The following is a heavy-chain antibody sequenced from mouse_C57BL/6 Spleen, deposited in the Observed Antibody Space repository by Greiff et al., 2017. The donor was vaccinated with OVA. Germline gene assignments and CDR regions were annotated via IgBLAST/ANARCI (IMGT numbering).Heavy chain of an antibody. D-gene: IGHD1-1*01. CDR1: GYAFTNYL. Sequence: VRLQQSGAELVRPGTSVKVSCKASGYAFTNYLIAWVKQRPGQGLEWIGVINPGSGGTNYNEKFKGKATLTADKSSSTAYMQLSSLTSEDSAVYFCARLATTVVADYWGQGTTLTVSS. CDR3: ARLATTVVADY. J-gene: IGHJ2*01. V-gene: IGHV1-54*01. CDR2: INPGSGGT.